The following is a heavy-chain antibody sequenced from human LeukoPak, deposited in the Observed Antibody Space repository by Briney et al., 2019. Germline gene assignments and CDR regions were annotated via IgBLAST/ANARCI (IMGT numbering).Heavy chain of an antibody. CDR2: INPNSGDT. V-gene: IGHV1-2*02. J-gene: IGHJ4*02. Sequence: VASVKVSCKTSGYTFSDYYIHWVRQAPGQGLEWVGWINPNSGDTDYAQKFQGRVTVTRDTSISTAYMELGRLRSDDTAVYYCARGYGDYVLSFHCDYWGQGTLVTVSS. CDR1: GYTFSDYY. D-gene: IGHD4-17*01. CDR3: ARGYGDYVLSFHCDY.